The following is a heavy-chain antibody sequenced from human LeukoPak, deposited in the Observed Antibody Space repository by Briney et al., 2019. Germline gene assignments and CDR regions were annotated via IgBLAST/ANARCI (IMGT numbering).Heavy chain of an antibody. D-gene: IGHD2-15*01. V-gene: IGHV4-59*01. CDR1: GGSINNYY. CDR2: IYSSGST. Sequence: PSETLSLTCTVSGGSINNYYWNWIRQPPGKGLEWIGYIYSSGSTKYNPSLRSRVTISVDMSRNQFSLKLSSVTAADTAVYYCAREGYSSRPGAFDIWGQGTMVTVSS. CDR3: AREGYSSRPGAFDI. J-gene: IGHJ3*02.